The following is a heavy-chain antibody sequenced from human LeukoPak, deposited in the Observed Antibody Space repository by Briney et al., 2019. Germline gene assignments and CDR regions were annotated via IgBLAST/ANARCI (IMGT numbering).Heavy chain of an antibody. D-gene: IGHD3-3*01. CDR3: ATDRGWRTSGYYLYYFEY. CDR1: GFIFSDYF. V-gene: IGHV3-7*01. Sequence: GGSLRLSCAASGFIFSDYFMSWVRQAPGKGLEWVASIKNDGSERYYVDSVRGRYTISRDNTKNSLFLQMSGLRAEDTAVYYCATDRGWRTSGYYLYYFEYWGQGTLVTFSS. CDR2: IKNDGSER. J-gene: IGHJ4*02.